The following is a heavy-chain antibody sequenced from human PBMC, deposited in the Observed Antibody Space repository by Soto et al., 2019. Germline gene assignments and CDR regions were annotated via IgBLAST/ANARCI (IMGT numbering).Heavy chain of an antibody. D-gene: IGHD6-19*01. CDR2: INPNSGGT. J-gene: IGHJ3*02. CDR1: GYTFTGYY. CDR3: ARDRFSSGWTGAFDI. Sequence: GASVKVSCKAPGYTFTGYYVHWVRQAPGQGLEWMGWINPNSGGTNYAQKFQGWVTMTRDTSISTAYMELSRLRSDDTAVYYCARDRFSSGWTGAFDIWGQGTMVTVSS. V-gene: IGHV1-2*04.